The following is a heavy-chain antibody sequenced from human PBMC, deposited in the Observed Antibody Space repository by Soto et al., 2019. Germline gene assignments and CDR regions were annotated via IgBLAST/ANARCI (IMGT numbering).Heavy chain of an antibody. J-gene: IGHJ5*02. CDR1: GYTFSDYY. D-gene: IGHD3-10*01. CDR3: ARAPRITMVRGAAVRGFDP. CDR2: INPIFGTA. V-gene: IGHV1-69*13. Sequence: SVKVSCKASGYTFSDYYIHWLRQSPGQGLEWMGWINPIFGTANYAQKFQGRVTITADESTSTAYMELSSLRSEDTAVYYCARAPRITMVRGAAVRGFDPWGQGTLVTVSS.